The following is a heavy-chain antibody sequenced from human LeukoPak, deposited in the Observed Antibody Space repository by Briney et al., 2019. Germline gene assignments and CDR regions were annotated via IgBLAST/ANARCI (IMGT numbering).Heavy chain of an antibody. Sequence: GGSLRLSCAASGFTVSSNYMSWVRQAPGKGLEWVSVIYRGGNTYYADSVKGRFTISRDNSRNTVDLQMNRLRAEDTAVYFCVRSVSSWGQGTRVTVSS. J-gene: IGHJ5*02. V-gene: IGHV3-66*01. CDR2: IYRGGNT. CDR3: VRSVSS. D-gene: IGHD2-8*01. CDR1: GFTVSSNY.